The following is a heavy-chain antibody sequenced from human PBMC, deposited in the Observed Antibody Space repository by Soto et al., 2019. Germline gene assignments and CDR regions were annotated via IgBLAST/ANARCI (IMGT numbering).Heavy chain of an antibody. V-gene: IGHV4-59*08. Sequence: SETLSLTCTVSGGSISSYYWSWIRQPPGKGLEWIGYIYYSGSINYNPSLKSRVTISVDTSKNQLSLKLSSVTAADTAVYYCARQYGYYFDYWGQGTLVTVSS. J-gene: IGHJ4*02. CDR1: GGSISSYY. D-gene: IGHD4-17*01. CDR3: ARQYGYYFDY. CDR2: IYYSGSI.